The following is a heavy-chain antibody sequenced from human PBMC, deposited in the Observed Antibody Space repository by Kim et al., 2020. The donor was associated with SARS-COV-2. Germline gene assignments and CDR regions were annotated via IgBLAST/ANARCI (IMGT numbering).Heavy chain of an antibody. J-gene: IGHJ5*02. Sequence: NSGNTGYEYKFLGKIIMTRDTSINTAYLEVSSLNSEDTAVYYCARGEHHDHWGQGTLVTVSS. V-gene: IGHV1-8*01. CDR2: NSGNT. CDR3: ARGEHHDH. D-gene: IGHD1-26*01.